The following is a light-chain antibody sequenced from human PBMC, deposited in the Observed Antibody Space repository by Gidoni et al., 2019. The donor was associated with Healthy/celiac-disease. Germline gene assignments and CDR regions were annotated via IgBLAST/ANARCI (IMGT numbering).Light chain of an antibody. CDR3: SSYTSSSNV. J-gene: IGLJ1*01. CDR1: SSDVGGYNY. CDR2: DVS. V-gene: IGLV2-14*03. Sequence: QSALTQPASVSGSPGQSITISCTGTSSDVGGYNYVSWYQQHPGKAPQLMIYDVSNRPSGVSNRFSGSKSGNTASLTISGLQAEDEADYYCSSYTSSSNVFGTGTKVTVL.